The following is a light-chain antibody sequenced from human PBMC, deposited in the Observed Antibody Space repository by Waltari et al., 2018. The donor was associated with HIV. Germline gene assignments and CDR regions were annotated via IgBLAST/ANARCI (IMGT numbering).Light chain of an antibody. Sequence: HSARTQPPSASGSLGQPSPISCPGPTSAVGGSKYSCGYQQHPGKAPKLMIYEVNKRPSGVPDRFSGSKSANTASLTVSGLQADDEADYYCNSYAGSNNWVFGGGTKLTVL. V-gene: IGLV2-8*01. CDR2: EVN. CDR1: TSAVGGSKY. CDR3: NSYAGSNNWV. J-gene: IGLJ3*02.